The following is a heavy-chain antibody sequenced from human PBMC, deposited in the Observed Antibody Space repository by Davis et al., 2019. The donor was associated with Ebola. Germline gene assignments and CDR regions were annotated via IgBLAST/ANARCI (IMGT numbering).Heavy chain of an antibody. D-gene: IGHD6-19*01. CDR3: ARSRAEQWLTSDS. J-gene: IGHJ4*02. V-gene: IGHV3-7*01. CDR2: IKQDGSGK. CDR1: GFTFSSHW. Sequence: GESLKISCAASGFTFSSHWMPSVRQAPGKGLEWVANIKQDGSGKYYVDSVKGRFTISRDNAKNSMHLQMHSLRVEDTAVYYCARSRAEQWLTSDSWGQGTLVTVSS.